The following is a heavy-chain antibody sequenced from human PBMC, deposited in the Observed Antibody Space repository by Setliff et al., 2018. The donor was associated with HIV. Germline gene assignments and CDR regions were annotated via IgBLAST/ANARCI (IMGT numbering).Heavy chain of an antibody. V-gene: IGHV4-59*11. Sequence: SETLSLTCTVSGGSISSHYWSWIRQPPGKGLEWIGYIYYSGITNYNPSLKSRVTISVDTSKNQFSLKLSSVTAADTAVYYCARDRTDYNVLTGQNYYYGMDVWGQGTTVTVSS. J-gene: IGHJ6*02. CDR2: IYYSGIT. D-gene: IGHD3-9*01. CDR1: GGSISSHY. CDR3: ARDRTDYNVLTGQNYYYGMDV.